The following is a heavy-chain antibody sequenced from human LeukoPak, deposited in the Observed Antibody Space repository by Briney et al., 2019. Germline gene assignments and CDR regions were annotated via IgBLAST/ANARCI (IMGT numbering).Heavy chain of an antibody. CDR1: GFTFSTYA. Sequence: PGGSLRLSCTASGFTFSTYAMNWVRQAPGKGLEWVSTVSAGGGSTYCADSVKGRFTISRDNSKNTLYLQMNSLRAEDTAIYYCARTVASECWGQGTLVTVSS. CDR2: VSAGGGST. J-gene: IGHJ4*02. CDR3: ARTVASEC. D-gene: IGHD4-23*01. V-gene: IGHV3-23*01.